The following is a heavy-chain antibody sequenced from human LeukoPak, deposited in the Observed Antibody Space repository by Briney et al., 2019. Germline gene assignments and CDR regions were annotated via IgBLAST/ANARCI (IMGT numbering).Heavy chain of an antibody. D-gene: IGHD3-10*01. V-gene: IGHV4-39*07. CDR1: GGSISSSTYY. CDR3: ARGVHYGSGSPAVDY. J-gene: IGHJ4*02. Sequence: PSETLSLTCTVSGGSISSSTYYWGWIRQPPGKGLEWIGTIYYSGSTYYNPALKSRVTISLDTSRNQFSLKLSSVTAADTAVYYCARGVHYGSGSPAVDYWGQGTLVTVSS. CDR2: IYYSGST.